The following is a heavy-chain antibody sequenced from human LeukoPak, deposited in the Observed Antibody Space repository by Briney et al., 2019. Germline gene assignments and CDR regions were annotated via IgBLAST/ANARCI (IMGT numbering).Heavy chain of an antibody. CDR3: ARVVGGELFDH. J-gene: IGHJ4*02. CDR1: GGSISSGGYS. V-gene: IGHV4-31*03. D-gene: IGHD2-21*01. CDR2: IYYSGST. Sequence: SETLSLTCTVSGGSISSGGYSWSWIRQHPGKGLEWIGYIYYSGSTYYNPSLKSRVTISVDTSKNQFSLKLSSVTAADTAVYYCARVVGGELFDHWGQGTLVTVSS.